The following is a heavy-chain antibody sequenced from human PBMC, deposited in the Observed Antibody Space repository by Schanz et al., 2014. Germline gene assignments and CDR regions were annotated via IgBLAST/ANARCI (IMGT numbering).Heavy chain of an antibody. Sequence: VQLVESGGGVVQPGRSLRLSCAASGFNFSSFGMNWVRQAPGKGLEWVSSISSSSMYIYQADSMRGRFTISRDNAKNSLYLQMNSLRAEDTAVYYCARPSDSSWYMDVWGKGTTVTVSS. D-gene: IGHD2-21*02. CDR2: ISSSSMYI. V-gene: IGHV3-21*01. J-gene: IGHJ6*03. CDR1: GFNFSSFG. CDR3: ARPSDSSWYMDV.